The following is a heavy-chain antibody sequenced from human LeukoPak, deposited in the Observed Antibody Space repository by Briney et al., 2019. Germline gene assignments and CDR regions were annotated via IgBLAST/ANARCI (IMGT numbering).Heavy chain of an antibody. V-gene: IGHV3-49*04. CDR2: IRSKAYGGTT. Sequence: GGSLRLSCAASGFTFSTSTMNWVRQAPGKGLEWVGFIRSKAYGGTTEYAASVKGRFTISRDDSKSIAYLQMNSLKTEDTAVYYCTRDPDRLVAGTFGYYFDYWGQGTLVTVSS. CDR3: TRDPDRLVAGTFGYYFDY. CDR1: GFTFSTST. J-gene: IGHJ4*02. D-gene: IGHD6-19*01.